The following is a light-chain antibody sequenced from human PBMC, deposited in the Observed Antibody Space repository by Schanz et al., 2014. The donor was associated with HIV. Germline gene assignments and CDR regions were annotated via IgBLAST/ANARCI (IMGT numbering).Light chain of an antibody. CDR1: SSDIAAYNY. Sequence: QSALTQPASVSGSLGQSIPISCTGTSSDIAAYNYVSWYQQHPGKAPKLMIYDVNIRPSGVSNRFSGSKSGNTASLTISGLRAEDEADYYCSSYTSSRTLVFGGGTKLTVL. V-gene: IGLV2-14*03. J-gene: IGLJ2*01. CDR3: SSYTSSRTLV. CDR2: DVN.